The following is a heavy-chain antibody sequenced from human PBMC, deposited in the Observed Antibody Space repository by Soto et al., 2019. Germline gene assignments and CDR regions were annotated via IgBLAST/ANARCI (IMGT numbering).Heavy chain of an antibody. CDR3: VSWVSPHFDY. V-gene: IGHV3-23*01. D-gene: IGHD2-8*01. Sequence: EVQLLESGGGLLQPGGPLRLSCAVSGLTFRNHARSWAPQAPGKGLEWVSTIAPIGYSTHYAGSVEGRFTISRDDSKSTLDLQMNSLRADDTAVYYCVSWVSPHFDYWGQGTLVSVSS. J-gene: IGHJ4*02. CDR2: IAPIGYST. CDR1: GLTFRNHA.